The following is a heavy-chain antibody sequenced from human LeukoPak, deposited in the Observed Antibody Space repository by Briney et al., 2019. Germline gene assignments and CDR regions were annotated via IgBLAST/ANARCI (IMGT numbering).Heavy chain of an antibody. CDR2: IIPIFGTA. J-gene: IGHJ5*02. Sequence: GASVKVSCKASGGTFSSCAISWVRQAPGQGLEWMGGIIPIFGTANYAQKFQGRVTITADESTSTAYMELSSLRSEDTAVYYCARELIRVGYCSSTSCYTSMNWFDPWGQGTLVTVSS. CDR1: GGTFSSCA. V-gene: IGHV1-69*13. CDR3: ARELIRVGYCSSTSCYTSMNWFDP. D-gene: IGHD2-2*02.